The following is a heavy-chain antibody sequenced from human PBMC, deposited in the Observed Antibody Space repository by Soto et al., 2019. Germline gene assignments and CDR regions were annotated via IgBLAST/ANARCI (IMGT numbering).Heavy chain of an antibody. D-gene: IGHD6-19*01. CDR2: IYYSGST. V-gene: IGHV4-39*01. J-gene: IGHJ4*02. CDR1: GGSISSSSYY. Sequence: QLQLQESGPGLVKPSETLSLTCTVSGGSISSSSYYWGWIRQPPGKGLEWIGCIYYSGSTYYHPSLQSRVTIYVDTSKNQFSLKLSSVSAAGPAVYYCASTQSSIGWYFDYWGQGTLVTVSS. CDR3: ASTQSSIGWYFDY.